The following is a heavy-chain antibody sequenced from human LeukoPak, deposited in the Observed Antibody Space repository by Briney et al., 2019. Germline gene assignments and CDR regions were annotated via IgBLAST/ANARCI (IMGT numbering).Heavy chain of an antibody. V-gene: IGHV3-23*01. CDR1: GFTFSSYA. Sequence: PGGSLRLSCAASGFTFSSYAMSWVRQAPGKGLEWVSAISGSGGSTYYADSVKGRFTISRDNSKNTLYLQMNSLRAEDTAVYYCAKSYYYDSSGYFNYFDYWGQGTLVTVSS. D-gene: IGHD3-22*01. CDR3: AKSYYYDSSGYFNYFDY. J-gene: IGHJ4*02. CDR2: ISGSGGST.